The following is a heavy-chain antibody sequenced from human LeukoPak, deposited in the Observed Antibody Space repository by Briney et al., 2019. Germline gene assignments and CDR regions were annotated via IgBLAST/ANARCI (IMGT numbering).Heavy chain of an antibody. J-gene: IGHJ4*02. CDR1: GDSISSTYY. CDR2: ISYSGNT. V-gene: IGHV4-59*01. Sequence: SETLSLTCTVSGDSISSTYYWTWIRQPPGKGLEWIGYISYSGNTNYNPSLKSRVTISVDTSKNQFSLKLSSVTAADTAVYYCTRGVGSGYSDDWGQGTLVTVSS. CDR3: TRGVGSGYSDD. D-gene: IGHD3-22*01.